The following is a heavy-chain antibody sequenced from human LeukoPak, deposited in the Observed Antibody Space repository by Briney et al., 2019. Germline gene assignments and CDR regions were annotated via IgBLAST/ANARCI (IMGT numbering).Heavy chain of an antibody. J-gene: IGHJ4*02. CDR3: ARRVAEMATTQYYFDY. CDR2: IIPIFGTA. V-gene: IGHV1-69*01. D-gene: IGHD5-24*01. CDR1: GGTFSSYA. Sequence: GASVKVSCKASGGTFSSYAISWVRQAPGQGLEWMGGIIPIFGTANYAQKFQGRVTITADESTSTAYMELSSLRSEDTAVYYCARRVAEMATTQYYFDYWGQGTLVTVSS.